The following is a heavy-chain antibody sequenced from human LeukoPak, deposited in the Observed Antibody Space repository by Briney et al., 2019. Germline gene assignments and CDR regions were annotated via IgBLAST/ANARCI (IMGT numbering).Heavy chain of an antibody. CDR1: GFTFSSYA. CDR2: ISSNGGST. Sequence: GGSLRLSCAASGFTFSSYAMPWVRQAPGKGLEYVSAISSNGGSTYYANSVKGRFTISRDNSKNTLYLQMGSLRAEDMAVYYCARSFGGYDFWSGQYDPIFDYWGQGTLVTVSS. J-gene: IGHJ4*02. D-gene: IGHD3-3*01. V-gene: IGHV3-64*01. CDR3: ARSFGGYDFWSGQYDPIFDY.